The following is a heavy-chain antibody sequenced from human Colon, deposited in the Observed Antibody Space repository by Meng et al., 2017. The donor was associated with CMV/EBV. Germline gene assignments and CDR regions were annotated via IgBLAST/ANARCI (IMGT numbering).Heavy chain of an antibody. CDR2: MYSDGSV. CDR1: GASIRSYY. D-gene: IGHD6-13*01. Sequence: GSLGLSCIISGASIRSYYWRWARQPAGKGLEWIGHMYSDGSVKSNPSLKSRVTNTSKNHFSLRVTSVTAADTAVFWCATCPCVSWWRSNDLDVWGQGTTVTVSS. CDR3: ATCPCVSWWRSNDLDV. J-gene: IGHJ6*02. V-gene: IGHV4-4*07.